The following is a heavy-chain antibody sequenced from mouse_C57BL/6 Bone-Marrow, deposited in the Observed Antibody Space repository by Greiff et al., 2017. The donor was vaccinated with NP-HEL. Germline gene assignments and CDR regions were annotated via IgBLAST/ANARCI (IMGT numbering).Heavy chain of an antibody. V-gene: IGHV5-4*03. CDR3: ARAPFYYEGAWFAY. J-gene: IGHJ3*01. CDR2: ISDGGSYT. D-gene: IGHD2-4*01. Sequence: EVKLMESGGGLVKPGGSLKLSCAASGFTFSSYAMSWVRQTPEKRLEWVATISDGGSYTYYPDNVKGRFTISRDNAKNNLYLQMSHLKSEDTAMYYCARAPFYYEGAWFAYWGQGTLVTVSA. CDR1: GFTFSSYA.